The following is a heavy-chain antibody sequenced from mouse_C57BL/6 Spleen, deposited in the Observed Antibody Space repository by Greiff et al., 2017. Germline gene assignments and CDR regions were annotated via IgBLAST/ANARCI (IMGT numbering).Heavy chain of an antibody. D-gene: IGHD1-1*01. CDR3: AEDDYGSSCDD. J-gene: IGHJ2*01. V-gene: IGHV1-82*01. Sequence: VQLQQSGPELVKPGASVKISCKASGYAFSSSWMNWVKQRPGKGLEWIGRIDPGDGDTNYNGKFKGKATLTADKSSSTAYMQLSSLTSADSAVYVCAEDDYGSSCDDWGQGTTLTAAS. CDR1: GYAFSSSW. CDR2: IDPGDGDT.